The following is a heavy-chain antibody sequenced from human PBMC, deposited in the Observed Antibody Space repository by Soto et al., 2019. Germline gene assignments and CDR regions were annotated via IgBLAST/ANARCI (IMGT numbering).Heavy chain of an antibody. CDR1: GGSFSGYY. CDR3: ARAMSAIDY. V-gene: IGHV4-34*01. Sequence: SETLSLTCAVYGGSFSGYYWSWIRQPPGKGLEWIGEINHSGSTNYNPSLKSRVTITVDTSKNQFSLKLSSVTAADTAVYYCARAMSAIDYWGQGTLVTVSS. CDR2: INHSGST. J-gene: IGHJ4*02.